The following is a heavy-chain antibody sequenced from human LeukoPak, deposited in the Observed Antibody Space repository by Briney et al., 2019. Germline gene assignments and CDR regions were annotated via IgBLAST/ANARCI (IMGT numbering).Heavy chain of an antibody. CDR2: ISAIGDST. CDR1: GFTFRKYA. D-gene: IGHD2-8*01. Sequence: GGSLRLSCAASGFTFRKYAMHWVRQAPGKGLEYVSAISAIGDSTYYANSVKGRLTISIDNSLNTQYVQMDSQRSEDMALYYCARLNGPIDHWGQGTLVTVSS. J-gene: IGHJ4*02. V-gene: IGHV3-64*01. CDR3: ARLNGPIDH.